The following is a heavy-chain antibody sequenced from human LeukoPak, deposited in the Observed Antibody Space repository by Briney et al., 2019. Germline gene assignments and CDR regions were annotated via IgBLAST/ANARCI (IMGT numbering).Heavy chain of an antibody. CDR3: ARHGGSGSFDY. V-gene: IGHV4-59*08. CDR1: GGXISTYY. J-gene: IGHJ4*02. Sequence: SETLSLTCTVSGGXISTYYWSWIRQPPGKGLEWIGYNYYSGTTTPHPSLKSRVTISVDPSKNQFSLRLTSVTAADTAVYYCARHGGSGSFDYWGQGTLVTVSS. D-gene: IGHD3-3*01. CDR2: NYYSGTT.